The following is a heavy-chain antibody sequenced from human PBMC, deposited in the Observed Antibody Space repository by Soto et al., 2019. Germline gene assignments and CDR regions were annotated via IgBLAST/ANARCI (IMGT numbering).Heavy chain of an antibody. CDR1: GGYVGSGNFY. V-gene: IGHV4-61*01. D-gene: IGHD6-6*01. CDR3: ARHPARASDFDY. J-gene: IGHJ4*02. CDR2: IYFSGSS. Sequence: PSETLSLTCTVSGGYVGSGNFYWSWIRQPPGKGLDWVGDIYFSGSSFYNPSLKSRLTISLDMSKNQFSLKLSSVTSADTAVYYWARHPARASDFDYWGQGALVTVSS.